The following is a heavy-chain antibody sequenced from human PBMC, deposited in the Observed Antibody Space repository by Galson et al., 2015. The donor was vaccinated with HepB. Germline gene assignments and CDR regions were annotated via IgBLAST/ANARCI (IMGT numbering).Heavy chain of an antibody. D-gene: IGHD1-26*01. CDR2: IIPILGIA. J-gene: IGHJ4*02. V-gene: IGHV1-69*04. Sequence: SVKVSCKASGGTFSSYAISWVRQAPGQGLEWMGRIIPILGIANYAQKFQGRVTITADKSTSTAYMELSSLRSEDTAVYYCARAPQKRYSGGHALLDYWGQGTLVTVSS. CDR1: GGTFSSYA. CDR3: ARAPQKRYSGGHALLDY.